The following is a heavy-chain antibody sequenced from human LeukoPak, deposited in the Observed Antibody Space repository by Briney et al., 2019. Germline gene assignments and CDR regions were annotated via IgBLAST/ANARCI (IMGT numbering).Heavy chain of an antibody. CDR2: ISTNDI. V-gene: IGHV3-69-1*01. Sequence: GGSLRLSCAASGFTFSDYYMSWVRQGPGRGLEWVSAISTNDIQYADSVKGRFTISRDNAKYSLYLQMDSLRAEDTALYYCAKDRVLRYFDWLFDLDYWGQGTLVTVSS. CDR3: AKDRVLRYFDWLFDLDY. CDR1: GFTFSDYY. J-gene: IGHJ4*02. D-gene: IGHD3-9*01.